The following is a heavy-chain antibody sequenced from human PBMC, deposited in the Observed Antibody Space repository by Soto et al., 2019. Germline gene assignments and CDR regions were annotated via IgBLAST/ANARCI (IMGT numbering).Heavy chain of an antibody. CDR1: GFSLSTSEVG. Sequence: QITLKESGPTLVKPTQTLTLTCTFSGFSLSTSEVGVGWIRQHPGKALEWLALIYGTDEKRYSPSLKSRLTISKDTSKSQVVLTMTNMDPVDTSTYYCAHLVYRAGGRIFDYCGQGTLVTVSS. D-gene: IGHD3-16*01. V-gene: IGHV2-5*01. J-gene: IGHJ4*02. CDR2: IYGTDEK. CDR3: AHLVYRAGGRIFDY.